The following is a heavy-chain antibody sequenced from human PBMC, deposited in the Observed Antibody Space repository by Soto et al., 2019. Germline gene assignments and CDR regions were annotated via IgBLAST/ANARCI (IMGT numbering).Heavy chain of an antibody. CDR2: ISYDGSNK. CDR1: GFTFSSYA. CDR3: AKGARVVPAAQSDY. J-gene: IGHJ4*02. D-gene: IGHD2-2*01. V-gene: IGHV3-30-3*01. Sequence: GGSLRLSCAASGFTFSSYAMHWVRQAPGKGLEWVAVISYDGSNKYYADSVKGRFTISRDYSKNTLYLQMNSLRAEDTAVYYCAKGARVVPAAQSDYWGQGTLVTVSS.